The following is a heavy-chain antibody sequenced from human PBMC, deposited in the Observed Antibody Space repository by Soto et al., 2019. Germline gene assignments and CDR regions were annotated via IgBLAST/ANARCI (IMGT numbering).Heavy chain of an antibody. CDR1: GGSISSGGYS. J-gene: IGHJ6*02. Sequence: QLQLQESGSGLVKPSQTLSLTCAVSGGSISSGGYSWSWIRQPPGKGLEWIGYIYHSGSTYYNPSLRSRVTISVDRSKNQFSLKLGSVTAADTAVYYCARRRGFPYYYGMDVWGHGTTVTVSS. CDR2: IYHSGST. V-gene: IGHV4-30-2*01. D-gene: IGHD5-12*01. CDR3: ARRRGFPYYYGMDV.